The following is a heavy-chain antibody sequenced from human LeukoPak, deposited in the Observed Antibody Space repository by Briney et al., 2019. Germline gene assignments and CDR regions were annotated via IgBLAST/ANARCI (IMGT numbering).Heavy chain of an antibody. CDR2: IGSSSTYT. J-gene: IGHJ5*02. CDR1: GFTFSDFY. Sequence: GGSLRLSCAASGFTFSDFYMSWIRQAPGKGLEWVSYIGSSSTYTNYADSVKGRFTISRDNAKNSLYLQMSSLRADDTAVYYCARGGQEFDNWGQGTLVTVSS. V-gene: IGHV3-11*06. CDR3: ARGGQEFDN.